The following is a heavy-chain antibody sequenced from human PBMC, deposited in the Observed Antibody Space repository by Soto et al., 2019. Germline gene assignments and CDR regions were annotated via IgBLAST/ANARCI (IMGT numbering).Heavy chain of an antibody. V-gene: IGHV4-31*03. Sequence: QVQLQESGPGLVKPSQTLSLTCPVSGGSISCSSYSWRWIRQHPGKGLEWIWSVYFSGNTYYNPSLKSRVTISVETSKKQFSLRLTSVTVADTAVYYCARLGYDSSGYPSWFDPWGQGTLVTVSS. CDR2: VYFSGNT. CDR3: ARLGYDSSGYPSWFDP. D-gene: IGHD3-22*01. CDR1: GGSISCSSYS. J-gene: IGHJ5*02.